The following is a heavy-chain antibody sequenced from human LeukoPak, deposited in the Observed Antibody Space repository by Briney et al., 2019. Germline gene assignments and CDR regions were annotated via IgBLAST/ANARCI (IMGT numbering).Heavy chain of an antibody. CDR3: ARDAERVYYDSSGYFVAYYFDY. Sequence: GRSLRLSCAASGFTFSSYGMHRVRQAPGKGLEWVAVIWYDGSNKYYADSVKGRFTISRDNSKNTLYLQMNSLRAEDTAVYYCARDAERVYYDSSGYFVAYYFDYWGRGTLVTVSS. CDR1: GFTFSSYG. V-gene: IGHV3-33*01. D-gene: IGHD3-22*01. J-gene: IGHJ4*02. CDR2: IWYDGSNK.